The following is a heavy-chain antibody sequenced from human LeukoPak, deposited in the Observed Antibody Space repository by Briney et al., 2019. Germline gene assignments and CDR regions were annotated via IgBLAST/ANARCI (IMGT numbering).Heavy chain of an antibody. V-gene: IGHV4-61*02. CDR1: GGSISSGSYY. Sequence: SETLSLTXTVSGGSISSGSYYWSWIRQPAGKGLEWIGRIYTSGSTNYNPSLKSRVTISVDTSKNQFSLKLSSVTAADTAVYYCARDSDYDFWSGYYAPFDYWGQGTLVTVSS. CDR2: IYTSGST. D-gene: IGHD3-3*01. J-gene: IGHJ4*02. CDR3: ARDSDYDFWSGYYAPFDY.